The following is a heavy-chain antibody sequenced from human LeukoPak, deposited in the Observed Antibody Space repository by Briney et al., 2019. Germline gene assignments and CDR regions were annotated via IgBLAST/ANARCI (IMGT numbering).Heavy chain of an antibody. Sequence: GGSLRLSCAASGFTFSSYSMNWVRQAPGKGLEWVGRIKSKTDGGTTDYAAPVKGRFTISRDDSKNTLYLQMNSLKTEDTAVYYCNYYYGSGSYYNWGQGTLVTVSS. V-gene: IGHV3-15*01. CDR1: GFTFSSYS. J-gene: IGHJ4*02. CDR2: IKSKTDGGTT. CDR3: NYYYGSGSYYN. D-gene: IGHD3-10*01.